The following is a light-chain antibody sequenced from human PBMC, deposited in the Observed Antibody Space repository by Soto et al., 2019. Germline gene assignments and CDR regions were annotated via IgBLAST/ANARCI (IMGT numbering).Light chain of an antibody. Sequence: EIVLRQSPGTLSLSPGERATLSCRASQSVSSSYLAWYQQKPGQAPRLLIYGASSRATGIPDRFSGSGSGTDFTLTISRLEPEDFAVYYCQQYGSSPYTFGQGTKV. CDR1: QSVSSSY. V-gene: IGKV3-20*01. J-gene: IGKJ2*01. CDR3: QQYGSSPYT. CDR2: GAS.